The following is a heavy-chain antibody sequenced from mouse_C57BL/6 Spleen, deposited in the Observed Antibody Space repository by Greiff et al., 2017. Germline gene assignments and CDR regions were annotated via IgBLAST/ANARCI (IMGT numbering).Heavy chain of an antibody. CDR3: PTGYYFDY. V-gene: IGHV1-69*01. Sequence: QVQLQQPGAELVMPGASVKLSCKASGYTFTSYWMHWVKQRPGQGLEWIGEIDPSDSYTNYNQKFKGKSTLTVDKSSSTAYMQLSSLTSEDSAIYYYPTGYYFDYWGQGTTLTVSS. CDR2: IDPSDSYT. CDR1: GYTFTSYW. J-gene: IGHJ2*01.